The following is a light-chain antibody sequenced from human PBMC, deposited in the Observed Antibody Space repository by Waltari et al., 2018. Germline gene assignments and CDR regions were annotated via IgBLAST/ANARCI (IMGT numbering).Light chain of an antibody. J-gene: IGKJ2*01. V-gene: IGKV1-33*01. CDR2: DSS. CDR1: QDITHF. Sequence: DIQMTQSLSSLSASVGDRVTLTCQANQDITHFLNWNQQKPGKAPKLLIYDSSNLETGVPLRFSGSGSATHFTLTITSLQPEDIATYYCQQYDHVPYTFGQGTRVEIK. CDR3: QQYDHVPYT.